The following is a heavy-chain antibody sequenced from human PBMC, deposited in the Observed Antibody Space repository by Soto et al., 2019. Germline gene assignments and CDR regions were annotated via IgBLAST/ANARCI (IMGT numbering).Heavy chain of an antibody. D-gene: IGHD5-18*01. CDR3: ARRWGYSFAY. V-gene: IGHV4-59*08. CDR2: IYYSGST. CDR1: GGSISSYY. Sequence: QVQLQESGPGLVKPSETLSLTCTVSGGSISSYYWSWIRQPPGKGLEWIGYIYYSGSTNYNPSLKSRVTISVDTSKNQFSLKLSSVTAADTAVYYCARRWGYSFAYWGQGTLVTVSS. J-gene: IGHJ4*02.